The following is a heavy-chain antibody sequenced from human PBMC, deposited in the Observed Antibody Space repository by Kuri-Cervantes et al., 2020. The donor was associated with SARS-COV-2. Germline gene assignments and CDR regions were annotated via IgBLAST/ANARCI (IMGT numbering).Heavy chain of an antibody. CDR2: INSDGGST. CDR1: GFTFSSYG. D-gene: IGHD6-19*01. J-gene: IGHJ3*02. Sequence: GGSLRLSCAASGFTFSSYGMHWVRQAPGKGLVWVSRINSDGGSTSYADSVKGRFTISRDNAKNTLYLQMNSLRAEDTAVYYCARVKQWLERTAFDIWGQGTMVTVSS. CDR3: ARVKQWLERTAFDI. V-gene: IGHV3-74*01.